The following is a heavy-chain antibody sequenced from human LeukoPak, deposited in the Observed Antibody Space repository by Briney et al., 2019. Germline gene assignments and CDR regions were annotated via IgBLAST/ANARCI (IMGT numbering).Heavy chain of an antibody. CDR1: GGSISSSSSY. J-gene: IGHJ4*02. CDR3: ARLTQLWLPLPFDY. V-gene: IGHV4-39*01. Sequence: SETLSLTCTVSGGSISSSSSYWGWIRQPPGKGLEWIGSIYYSGSTYYNPSLKSRVTISVDTSKNQFSLKLSSVTAADTAVYYCARLTQLWLPLPFDYWGQGTLVTVSS. CDR2: IYYSGST. D-gene: IGHD5-18*01.